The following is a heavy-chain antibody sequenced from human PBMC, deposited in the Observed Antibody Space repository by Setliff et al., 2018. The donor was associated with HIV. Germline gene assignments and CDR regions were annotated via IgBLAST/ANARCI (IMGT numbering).Heavy chain of an antibody. Sequence: PGGSLRLSCAASGFTFDDYGMSWVRQAPGKGLEWVSGINWNGGSTGSADSVKGRFTISRDNAKNSLYLRMKSLRAEDTAFYYCARAGGYSGYAPLYYFDSWGQGTLVTVSS. CDR1: GFTFDDYG. CDR3: ARAGGYSGYAPLYYFDS. CDR2: INWNGGST. D-gene: IGHD5-12*01. J-gene: IGHJ4*02. V-gene: IGHV3-20*04.